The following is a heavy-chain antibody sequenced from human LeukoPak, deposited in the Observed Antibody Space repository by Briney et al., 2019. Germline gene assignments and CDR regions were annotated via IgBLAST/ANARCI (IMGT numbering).Heavy chain of an antibody. J-gene: IGHJ4*02. D-gene: IGHD2-15*01. CDR2: ISGSGGST. V-gene: IGHV3-23*01. CDR1: GGTFSSYA. Sequence: SCKASGGTFSSYAMSWVRQAPGKGLEWVSAISGSGGSTYYADSVKGRFTISRDNSKNTLYLQMNSLRAEDTAVYYCAKGDIVVVVAATIDYWGQGTLVTVSS. CDR3: AKGDIVVVVAATIDY.